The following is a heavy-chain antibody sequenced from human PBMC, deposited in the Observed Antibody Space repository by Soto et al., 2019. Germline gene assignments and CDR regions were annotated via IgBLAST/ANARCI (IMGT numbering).Heavy chain of an antibody. CDR3: ARGGIMITFGTYSEWYYYGMDV. CDR2: ISAYNGNT. J-gene: IGHJ6*02. V-gene: IGHV1-18*04. CDR1: GYTFTSYG. D-gene: IGHD3-16*01. Sequence: QVQLVQSGAEVKKPGASVKVSCKASGYTFTSYGISWVRQVPGQGLEWMGWISAYNGNTNYAQKLQGRVTMTTDTSTSTAYIELRSLKSDDTDVHYCARGGIMITFGTYSEWYYYGMDVWGQGTTVTVSS.